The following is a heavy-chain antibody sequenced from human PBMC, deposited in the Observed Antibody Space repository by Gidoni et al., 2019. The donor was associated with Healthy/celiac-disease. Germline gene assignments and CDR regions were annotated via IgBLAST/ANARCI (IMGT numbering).Heavy chain of an antibody. Sequence: EVQLVESGGGLVKPGGSLRLSCAASGFTFSSYSMNWVRQAPGKGLEWVSSISSSSSYIYYADSVKGRFTISRDNAKNSLYLQMNSLRAEDTAVYYCARDPPSYGSGSYYNFDYWGQGTLVTVSS. J-gene: IGHJ4*02. CDR2: ISSSSSYI. D-gene: IGHD3-10*01. CDR3: ARDPPSYGSGSYYNFDY. CDR1: GFTFSSYS. V-gene: IGHV3-21*01.